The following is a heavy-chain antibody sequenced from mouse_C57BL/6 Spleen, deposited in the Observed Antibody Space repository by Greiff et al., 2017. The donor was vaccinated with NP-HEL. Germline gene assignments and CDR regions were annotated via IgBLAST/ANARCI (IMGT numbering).Heavy chain of an antibody. CDR1: GYTFTSYW. J-gene: IGHJ2*01. CDR3: AIYDGYSYYFES. D-gene: IGHD2-3*01. Sequence: VQLQQPGAELVKPGASVKLSCKASGYTFTSYWMHWVKQRPGQGLEWIGMIHPNSGSTNYNEKFKSKATLTVDKSSSTAYMQLSSLTSEDSAVYYCAIYDGYSYYFESWGKGTTLTVSS. V-gene: IGHV1-64*01. CDR2: IHPNSGST.